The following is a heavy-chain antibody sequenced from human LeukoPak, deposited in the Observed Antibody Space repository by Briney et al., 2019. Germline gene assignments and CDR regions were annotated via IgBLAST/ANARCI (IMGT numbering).Heavy chain of an antibody. D-gene: IGHD1-14*01. J-gene: IGHJ4*02. Sequence: PGGSLRLSCTASGFTFSSYVMSWVRQAPGKGLEWVSAISGSGGSTYYADSMKGRFTISRDNSKNTLYLLMNTLRAEDTALYYCAKDRVPGDYWGQGTLVTVSS. CDR1: GFTFSSYV. CDR2: ISGSGGST. V-gene: IGHV3-23*01. CDR3: AKDRVPGDY.